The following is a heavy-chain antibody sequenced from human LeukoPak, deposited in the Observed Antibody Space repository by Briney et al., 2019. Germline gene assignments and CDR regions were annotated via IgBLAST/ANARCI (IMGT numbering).Heavy chain of an antibody. CDR3: ARHQVEDWSFDY. Sequence: PSETLSLTCTVSGGSISSSSYYWGWIRQPPGKGLEWIGSIYYSGSTYYNPSLKSRVTISVDTSKNQFSLKLTSVTAADTAVYYCARHQVEDWSFDYWGQGTLVTVSS. V-gene: IGHV4-39*01. CDR1: GGSISSSSYY. CDR2: IYYSGST. D-gene: IGHD3/OR15-3a*01. J-gene: IGHJ4*02.